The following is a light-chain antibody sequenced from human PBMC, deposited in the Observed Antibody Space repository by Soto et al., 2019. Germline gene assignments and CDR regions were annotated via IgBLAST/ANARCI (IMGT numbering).Light chain of an antibody. CDR2: DAS. V-gene: IGKV3-11*01. J-gene: IGKJ4*01. Sequence: EKVMTQSPAPLSVSPGERATLSCRASQSVSSDLAWYQQKPGQAPRLLIYDASNRVAGIPARFSGSGSGTDFTLTISSLEPEDFAVYYCQQRSNWPLTFGGGTNIEIK. CDR3: QQRSNWPLT. CDR1: QSVSSD.